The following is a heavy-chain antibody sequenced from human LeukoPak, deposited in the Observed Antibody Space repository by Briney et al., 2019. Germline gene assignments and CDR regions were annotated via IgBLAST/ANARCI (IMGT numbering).Heavy chain of an antibody. V-gene: IGHV3-7*03. CDR2: IKEDGTEK. Sequence: GGSLRLSCAGSGFSFRNSWMSWVRQAPGKGLEWVANIKEDGTEKDYVDSVKGRFTISRDNSKNSVYLQMNSLRAEDTAIYYCATYRQVLLPFESWGQGTLVTVSS. J-gene: IGHJ4*02. CDR3: ATYRQVLLPFES. CDR1: GFSFRNSW. D-gene: IGHD2-8*02.